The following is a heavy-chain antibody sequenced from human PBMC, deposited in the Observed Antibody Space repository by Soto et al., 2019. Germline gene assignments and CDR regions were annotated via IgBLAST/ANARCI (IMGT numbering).Heavy chain of an antibody. CDR3: ARSTNDYGDRH. D-gene: IGHD4-17*01. J-gene: IGHJ4*02. CDR2: MNPNSGNT. CDR1: GYTFISYG. V-gene: IGHV1-8*02. Sequence: QVQLVQSGAEVKKPGASVKVSCKASGYTFISYGISWVRQAPGQGLEWMGWMNPNSGNTGYAQKFQGRVTMTRNTSISTAYMELSSLRSEDTAVYYCARSTNDYGDRHWGQGTLVTVSS.